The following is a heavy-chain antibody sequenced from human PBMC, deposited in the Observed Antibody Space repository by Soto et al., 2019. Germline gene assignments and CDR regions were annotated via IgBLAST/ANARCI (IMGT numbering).Heavy chain of an antibody. Sequence: SGPTLVNPTQTLTLTCTLSGFSLSTSGVGVGWIRQPPGKALEWLALIYWDDDKQYSPSLKSRLTISKDTSKNRVVLTMTNVDPVDTGTYYCARILGYCTTGVCHTFDSWGQGTLVTVSS. D-gene: IGHD2-8*01. CDR2: IYWDDDK. V-gene: IGHV2-5*02. CDR3: ARILGYCTTGVCHTFDS. CDR1: GFSLSTSGVG. J-gene: IGHJ4*02.